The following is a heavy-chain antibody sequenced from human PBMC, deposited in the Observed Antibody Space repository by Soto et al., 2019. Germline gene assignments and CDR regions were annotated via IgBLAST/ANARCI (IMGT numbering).Heavy chain of an antibody. CDR3: ARSGRGYCSSTSCSIDY. Sequence: PGGSLRLSCAASGFTFSSYGMHWVRQAPGKGLEWVAVIWYDGSNKYYADSVKGRFTISRDNSKNTLYLQMNSLRAEDTAVYYCARSGRGYCSSTSCSIDYWGQGTLVTVSS. CDR1: GFTFSSYG. CDR2: IWYDGSNK. V-gene: IGHV3-33*01. J-gene: IGHJ4*02. D-gene: IGHD2-2*01.